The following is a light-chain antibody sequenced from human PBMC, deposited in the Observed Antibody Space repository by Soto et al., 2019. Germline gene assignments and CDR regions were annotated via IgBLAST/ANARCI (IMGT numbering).Light chain of an antibody. CDR3: QHYRGSPPLFT. J-gene: IGKJ3*01. Sequence: EIVLTQSPGSLSLSPGERATLSCRASQTVSDNYLAWYQQKPGQPPRLLIYGASSRATGIPDRFSGSGSGTDFTLTISRLEPDDFAVYYCQHYRGSPPLFTFGPGTKVDIK. CDR1: QTVSDNY. V-gene: IGKV3-20*01. CDR2: GAS.